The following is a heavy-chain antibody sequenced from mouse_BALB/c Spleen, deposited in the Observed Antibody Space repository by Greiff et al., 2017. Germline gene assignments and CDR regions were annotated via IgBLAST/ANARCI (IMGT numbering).Heavy chain of an antibody. CDR3: ARGDGYYYGSSYGFDY. J-gene: IGHJ2*01. V-gene: IGHV5-6-5*01. CDR1: GFTFSSYA. Sequence: EVKLVESGGGLVKPGGSLKLSCAASGFTFSSYAMSWVRQTPEKRLEWVASISSGGSTYYPDSVKGRFTISRDNARNILYLQMSSLRSEDTAMYYCARGDGYYYGSSYGFDYWGQGTTLTVSS. CDR2: ISSGGST. D-gene: IGHD1-1*01.